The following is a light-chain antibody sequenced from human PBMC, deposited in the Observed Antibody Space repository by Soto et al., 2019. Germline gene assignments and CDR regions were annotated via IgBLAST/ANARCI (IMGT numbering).Light chain of an antibody. V-gene: IGKV3-15*01. J-gene: IGKJ2*01. CDR3: QQCYNRPHT. CDR2: GAS. CDR1: QSVSSN. Sequence: EIVMTQSPATLSVSPGERATLSCRASQSVSSNLAWNQQNPGQAPWLLIYGASTRATGIPARFSGSGSGTEFTLTINSLQSGDFAIYYCQQCYNRPHTLGQGTNLEIK.